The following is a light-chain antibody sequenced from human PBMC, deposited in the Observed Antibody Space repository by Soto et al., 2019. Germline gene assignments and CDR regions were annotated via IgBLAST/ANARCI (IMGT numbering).Light chain of an antibody. CDR3: AAWDDSLSGWV. Sequence: QSVLTQPPSASGTPGQRVTISCSGSSSNIGSNYVYWYQQLPGTAPKLLIYRNNQRPSGVPDRFSGSKSGTSASLAISGLRYEDEADYYCAAWDDSLSGWVFCGGTKLTVL. V-gene: IGLV1-47*01. J-gene: IGLJ3*02. CDR2: RNN. CDR1: SSNIGSNY.